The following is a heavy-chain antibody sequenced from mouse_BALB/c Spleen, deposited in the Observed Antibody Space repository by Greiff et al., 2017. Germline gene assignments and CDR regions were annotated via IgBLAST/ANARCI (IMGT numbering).Heavy chain of an antibody. V-gene: IGHV1-87*01. CDR2: IYPGDGDT. J-gene: IGHJ2*01. D-gene: IGHD1-1*01. Sequence: VQLQQSGAELARPGASVKLSCKASGYTFTSYWMQWVKQRPGQGLEWIGAIYPGDGDTRYTQKFKGKATLTVDKSSSTAYMQLSSLASEDSAVYYCARRGYGSSWDYWGQGTTLTVSS. CDR1: GYTFTSYW. CDR3: ARRGYGSSWDY.